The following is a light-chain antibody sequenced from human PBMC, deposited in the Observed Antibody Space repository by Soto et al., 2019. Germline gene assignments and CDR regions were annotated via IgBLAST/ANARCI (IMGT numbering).Light chain of an antibody. CDR3: QESPRT. V-gene: IGKV3-20*01. CDR1: QSVNSNY. Sequence: EIVFTQSPGTLSLSPGERATLSCRASQSVNSNYLAWYQQKRGQAPRLLIYGASSRATGIPDRFSGSGSGTDFTLTXSRLEPEDFAVYYCQESPRTFGQGTKVDIK. CDR2: GAS. J-gene: IGKJ1*01.